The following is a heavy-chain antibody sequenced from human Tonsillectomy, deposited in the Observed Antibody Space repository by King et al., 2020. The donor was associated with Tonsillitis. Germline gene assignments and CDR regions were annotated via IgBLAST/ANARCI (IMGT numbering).Heavy chain of an antibody. Sequence: VQLVESGGGVVQPERSLTLSCAASGFTFRIYAMHWVRQAPGKGLEWVAVISFDGTNKYFADSMRGRSTISRDNSKNTVYLQIDNLRPEDTAVYYCARHPHDYDFWSAPDDALDTGGQGTMVIVPS. D-gene: IGHD3-3*01. CDR2: ISFDGTNK. CDR1: GFTFRIYA. V-gene: IGHV3-30-3*01. J-gene: IGHJ3*02. CDR3: ARHPHDYDFWSAPDDALDT.